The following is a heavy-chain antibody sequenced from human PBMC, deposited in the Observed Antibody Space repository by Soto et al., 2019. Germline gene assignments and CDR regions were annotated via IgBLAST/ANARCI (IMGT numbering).Heavy chain of an antibody. CDR2: IYPGDSDT. V-gene: IGHV5-51*01. Sequence: PGEALKISCKGSGYSFPNYWIAWVRQMPGKGLEWMGIIYPGDSDTRYSPSFQGQVTISADKSISTAYLQWSSLKASDTAMYYCARASYSNYYYGMDVWGQGTTVTVSS. D-gene: IGHD4-4*01. CDR3: ARASYSNYYYGMDV. J-gene: IGHJ6*02. CDR1: GYSFPNYW.